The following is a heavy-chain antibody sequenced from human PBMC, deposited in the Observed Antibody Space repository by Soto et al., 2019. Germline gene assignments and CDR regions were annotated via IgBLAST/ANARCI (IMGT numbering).Heavy chain of an antibody. CDR1: GGSISSSSYY. CDR3: ARLEQDSAAPDY. D-gene: IGHD6-13*01. J-gene: IGHJ4*02. Sequence: PSETLSLTCTVSGGSISSSSYYWGWIRQPPGKGLEWIGSIYYSGSTYYNPSLKSRVTISVDTSKNQFSLKLSSVTAADTAVYYCARLEQDSAAPDYWRQGTLVSVSS. V-gene: IGHV4-39*01. CDR2: IYYSGST.